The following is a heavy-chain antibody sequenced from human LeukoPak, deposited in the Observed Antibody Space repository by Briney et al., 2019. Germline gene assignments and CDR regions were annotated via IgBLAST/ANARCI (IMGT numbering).Heavy chain of an antibody. J-gene: IGHJ4*02. D-gene: IGHD6-19*01. CDR3: ARAPDIAVAGTNY. Sequence: SETLSLTCTVSGGFLSSSAYYWGWIRQSPGTGLEWIGNLYKGVNSDYNPSLRSRVTMSLDTSRNQFSLKLSSVTAADTAVYYCARAPDIAVAGTNYWGQGTLVTVSS. V-gene: IGHV4-39*07. CDR1: GGFLSSSAYY. CDR2: LYKGVNS.